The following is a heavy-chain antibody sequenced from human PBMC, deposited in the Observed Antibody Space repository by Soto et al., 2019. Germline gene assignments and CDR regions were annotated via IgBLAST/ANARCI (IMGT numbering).Heavy chain of an antibody. V-gene: IGHV4-31*03. D-gene: IGHD5-12*01. CDR3: ARYPLGGFDAFDV. CDR1: GGSISSGGHY. CDR2: IYYSGSN. J-gene: IGHJ3*01. Sequence: SETLSLTCSVSGGSISSGGHYWGWIRQHSVKGLEWIGYIYYSGSNYYNPSLKSRVTISIHISKKQFSLKLNSVTAADTAMYYCARYPLGGFDAFDVWGQGTMVTVSS.